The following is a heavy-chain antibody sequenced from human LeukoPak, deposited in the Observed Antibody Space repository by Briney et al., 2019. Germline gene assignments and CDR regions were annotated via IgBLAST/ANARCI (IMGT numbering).Heavy chain of an antibody. CDR2: IKQDGSDK. D-gene: IGHD5-24*01. V-gene: IGHV3-7*01. J-gene: IGHJ5*02. CDR3: VRDRTLGVRDGFILA. CDR1: GFTFSTSW. Sequence: GGSLRLSCAASGFTFSTSWMTWVRQAPGKGLEWVANIKQDGSDKYYMDSVKGRFTISRDNAKNSLYLQMNSLRAEDTAVYYCVRDRTLGVRDGFILAWGQGTLVTVSS.